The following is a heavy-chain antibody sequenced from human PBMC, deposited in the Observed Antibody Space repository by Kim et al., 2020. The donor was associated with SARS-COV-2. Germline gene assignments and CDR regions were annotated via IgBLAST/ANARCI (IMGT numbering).Heavy chain of an antibody. CDR3: ARGGIAAAGDDFDN. Sequence: VGSLRLSCAASGFTFSSSWMSWVRQAPGKGLEWVAYIKQDGSEKYYVDSVKGRFTISRDNAKNSLYLQRNSLRAEDTAVYYCARGGIAAAGDDFDNWGQGAPVTVSS. CDR2: IKQDGSEK. D-gene: IGHD6-13*01. J-gene: IGHJ4*02. CDR1: GFTFSSSW. V-gene: IGHV3-7*03.